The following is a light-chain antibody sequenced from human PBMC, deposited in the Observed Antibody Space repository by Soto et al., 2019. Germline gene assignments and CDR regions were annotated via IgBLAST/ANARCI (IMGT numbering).Light chain of an antibody. CDR2: EVF. CDR1: SSDVGGSNY. CDR3: SSYAGSNNFDV. Sequence: QSALTQPPSASGSPGQSVTISCTGTSSDVGGSNYVSWYQQHPGKAPKLMIYEVFKRPSGVPDRFSGSKSGNTASLTVSGLQAEDEDDYYCSSYAGSNNFDVFGTGTKLTVL. V-gene: IGLV2-8*01. J-gene: IGLJ1*01.